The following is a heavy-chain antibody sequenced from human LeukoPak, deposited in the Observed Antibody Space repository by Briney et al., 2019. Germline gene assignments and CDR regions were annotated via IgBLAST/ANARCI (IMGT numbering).Heavy chain of an antibody. CDR3: AKVGEWDCGGDCYSLSGAFDI. Sequence: GGSLRLSCAASGFTFSSYGMHWVRQAPGKGLEWVAVISYDGSNKYYADSVKGRFTISRDNSKNTLYLQMNSLRAEDTAVYYCAKVGEWDCGGDCYSLSGAFDIWGQGTMVTVSS. D-gene: IGHD2-21*02. J-gene: IGHJ3*02. V-gene: IGHV3-30*18. CDR1: GFTFSSYG. CDR2: ISYDGSNK.